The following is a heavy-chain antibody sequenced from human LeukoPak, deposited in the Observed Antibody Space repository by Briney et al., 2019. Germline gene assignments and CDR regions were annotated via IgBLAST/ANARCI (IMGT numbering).Heavy chain of an antibody. Sequence: ASVKVSCKASGYTFTGYYMHWVRQAPGQGLEWMGWINPNGGGTNYAQKFQGRVTMTRDTSISTAYMELRSLRSEDTAVYYCAIGYYYDSSAYYYPDAFDIWGQGTMVTVSS. V-gene: IGHV1-2*02. D-gene: IGHD3-22*01. J-gene: IGHJ3*02. CDR3: AIGYYYDSSAYYYPDAFDI. CDR2: INPNGGGT. CDR1: GYTFTGYY.